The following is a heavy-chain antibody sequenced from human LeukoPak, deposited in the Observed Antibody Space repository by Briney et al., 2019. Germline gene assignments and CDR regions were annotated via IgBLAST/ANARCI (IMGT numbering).Heavy chain of an antibody. D-gene: IGHD3-10*01. V-gene: IGHV4-61*02. CDR3: ARDANYYGSGSYLTY. J-gene: IGHJ4*02. Sequence: PSETLSLTCTVSGGSIRSGSYYWSWIRQPPGKGLEWIGRIFTSGNTNYNPSLNSRVTMSVDTSKNQFFLNLTSVTAADTAVYYCARDANYYGSGSYLTYWGRGALVTVSS. CDR1: GGSIRSGSYY. CDR2: IFTSGNT.